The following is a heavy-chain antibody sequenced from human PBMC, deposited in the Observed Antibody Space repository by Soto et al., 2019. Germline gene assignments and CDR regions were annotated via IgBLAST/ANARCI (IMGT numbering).Heavy chain of an antibody. J-gene: IGHJ3*01. CDR1: GFTFSSYD. V-gene: IGHV3-30*18. CDR2: ISNDGSNK. D-gene: IGHD6-6*01. CDR3: AKSIAARYDAFDF. Sequence: QVQLVESGGGVVQPGRSLRLSCAGSGFTFSSYDMHWVRQAPGEGLEWVASISNDGSNKYYAESVTGRFTISRDKSKNTLHLQMNSLRVEDTAVYYCAKSIAARYDAFDFWGQGTMVTVSS.